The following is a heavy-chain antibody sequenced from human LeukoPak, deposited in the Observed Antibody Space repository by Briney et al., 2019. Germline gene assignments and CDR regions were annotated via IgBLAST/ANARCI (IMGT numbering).Heavy chain of an antibody. CDR3: ASGRYSSSHAGEDY. CDR1: GCSISSGGYY. D-gene: IGHD6-6*01. CDR2: IYYSGST. V-gene: IGHV4-31*03. Sequence: PSETLSLTCTVSGCSISSGGYYWIWIRQHPGKGLEWVGYIYYSGSTYYNPSLTSRVTISVDTSKNQFSLKLSSVTAADTAVYYCASGRYSSSHAGEDYWGQGTLVTVSS. J-gene: IGHJ4*02.